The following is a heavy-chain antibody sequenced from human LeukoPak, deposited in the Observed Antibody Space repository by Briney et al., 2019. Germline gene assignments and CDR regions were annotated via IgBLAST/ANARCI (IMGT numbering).Heavy chain of an antibody. Sequence: GGSLRLSCAASGLTFSSYWMHWVRQAPGKGLVWVSRINSDGSSTSYADSVKGRFTISRDNSKHTLYLQINSLRAEDTAAYYCAKDTSWYQENYYSYMDVWGKGTTVTISS. V-gene: IGHV3-74*01. CDR3: AKDTSWYQENYYSYMDV. CDR2: INSDGSST. CDR1: GLTFSSYW. D-gene: IGHD2-2*01. J-gene: IGHJ6*03.